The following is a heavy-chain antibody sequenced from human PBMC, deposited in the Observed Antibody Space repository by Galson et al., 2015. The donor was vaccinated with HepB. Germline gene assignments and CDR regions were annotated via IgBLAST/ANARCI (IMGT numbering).Heavy chain of an antibody. V-gene: IGHV3-23*01. Sequence: SLRLSCAASGFTFSSYAMSWVRQAPGKGLEWVSAITGSGGSTNYADSVKGRFTMSRDNSKNTLYLQMNSLRVEDTAVYYCAKTRSGNDNWGQGTLVTVSS. D-gene: IGHD4-23*01. CDR3: AKTRSGNDN. J-gene: IGHJ4*02. CDR2: ITGSGGST. CDR1: GFTFSSYA.